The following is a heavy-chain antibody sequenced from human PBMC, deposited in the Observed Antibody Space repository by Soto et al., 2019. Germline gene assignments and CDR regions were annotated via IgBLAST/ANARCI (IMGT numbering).Heavy chain of an antibody. CDR1: GGSISSYY. V-gene: IGHV4-59*01. Sequence: QVQLQESGPGLVKPSETLSLTCTVSGGSISSYYWSWIRQPPGKGLEWIGYIYYSGSTNYNPSLKSQVTISVGPSKNQFSLKLSSVTAADTAVYYCARDYGDYFDYWGQGTLVTVSS. D-gene: IGHD4-17*01. J-gene: IGHJ4*02. CDR3: ARDYGDYFDY. CDR2: IYYSGST.